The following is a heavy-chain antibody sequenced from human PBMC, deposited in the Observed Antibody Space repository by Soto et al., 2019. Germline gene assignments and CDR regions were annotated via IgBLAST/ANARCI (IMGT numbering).Heavy chain of an antibody. CDR3: ARGLRAGNYGMEV. CDR1: GGTFDNYA. V-gene: IGHV1-69*13. CDR2: IIPMFETV. D-gene: IGHD2-15*01. Sequence: ASVKVSCKASGGTFDNYAVSWVRQAPGQGLEWMGGIIPMFETVNYAQRFQGRLTIAADESTSTAYMELTSLTSAGRAIYFCARGLRAGNYGMEVRGQATKGTVS. J-gene: IGHJ6*02.